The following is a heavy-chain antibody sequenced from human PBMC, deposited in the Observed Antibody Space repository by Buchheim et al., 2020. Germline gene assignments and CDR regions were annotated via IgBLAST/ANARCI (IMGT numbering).Heavy chain of an antibody. CDR1: GYTFTGYY. Sequence: QVQLVQSGAEVKKPGASVKVSCKASGYTFTGYYMHWVRQAPGQGLEWMGWINPNSGGTNYAQKFQGWVTMTRDTSISTAYMELSRLRSDDTAVYYCARGTGSLAYCGGDCYPDNWFDPWGQGTL. J-gene: IGHJ5*02. D-gene: IGHD2-21*02. CDR2: INPNSGGT. CDR3: ARGTGSLAYCGGDCYPDNWFDP. V-gene: IGHV1-2*04.